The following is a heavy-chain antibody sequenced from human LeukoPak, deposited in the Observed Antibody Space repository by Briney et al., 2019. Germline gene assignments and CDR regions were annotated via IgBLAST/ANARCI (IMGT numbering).Heavy chain of an antibody. CDR3: ARSIQLWDYYFDY. CDR2: IYYSGST. CDR1: GGSFSGYY. D-gene: IGHD5-18*01. J-gene: IGHJ4*02. V-gene: IGHV4-59*08. Sequence: SETLSLTCAVYGGSFSGYYWSWIRQPPGKGLEWIGYIYYSGSTNYNPSLKSRVTISVDTSKNQFSLKLSSVTAADTAVYYCARSIQLWDYYFDYWGQGTLVTVSS.